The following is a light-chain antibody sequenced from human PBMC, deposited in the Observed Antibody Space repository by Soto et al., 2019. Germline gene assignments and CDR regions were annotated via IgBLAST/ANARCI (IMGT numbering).Light chain of an antibody. V-gene: IGLV2-14*01. Sequence: QSVLTQPASVSGSPGQSITISCTGISSDVGAYNYVSWYQQHPGKAPKLMIYEVRNRPSGVSDRFSGSRSGNTASLTISGLQAEDESDYYCSSYTSSSTWVFGGGTKLTVL. CDR1: SSDVGAYNY. CDR3: SSYTSSSTWV. J-gene: IGLJ3*02. CDR2: EVR.